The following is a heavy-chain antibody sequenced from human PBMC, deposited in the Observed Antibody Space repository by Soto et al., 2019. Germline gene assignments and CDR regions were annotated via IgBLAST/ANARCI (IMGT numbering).Heavy chain of an antibody. CDR3: ARDCPGVMVYASYYYYMDV. Sequence: GGSLRLSCAASGFTFSSYSMNWVRQAPGKGLEWVSSISSSSSYIYYADSVKGRFTISRDNAKNSLYLQMNSLRAEDTAVYYCARDCPGVMVYASYYYYMDVWGKGTTVTVSS. CDR1: GFTFSSYS. CDR2: ISSSSSYI. V-gene: IGHV3-21*01. J-gene: IGHJ6*03. D-gene: IGHD2-8*01.